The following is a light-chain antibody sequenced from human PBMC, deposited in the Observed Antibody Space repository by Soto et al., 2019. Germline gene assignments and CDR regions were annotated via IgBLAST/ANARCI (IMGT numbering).Light chain of an antibody. J-gene: IGKJ1*01. CDR1: QDISTY. CDR3: QHYNSYSEA. V-gene: IGKV1D-16*01. Sequence: IQMTQSASSVSASVGDRLTITCRASQDISTYLAWYQQKPGKAPRLLIFAASSLQSGVPSRFSGSGSGTEFTLTISSLQPDDFATYYCQHYNSYSEAFGQGTKVDIK. CDR2: AAS.